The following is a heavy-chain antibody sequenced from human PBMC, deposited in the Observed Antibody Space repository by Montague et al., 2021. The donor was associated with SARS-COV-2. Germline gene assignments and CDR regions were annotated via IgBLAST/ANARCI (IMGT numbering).Heavy chain of an antibody. D-gene: IGHD4-17*01. CDR3: ARGVTVTTFYYYDYGMDV. V-gene: IGHV4-34*01. Sequence: SETLSLTCTVYGGSFSGSYWSWIRQPPGKGLEWIGEINHRGSTNYTPSLKSRVTISVDTSKNQFSLKLSSVTAADTAVYYCARGVTVTTFYYYDYGMDVWDQGTTVTVSS. CDR2: INHRGST. J-gene: IGHJ6*02. CDR1: GGSFSGSY.